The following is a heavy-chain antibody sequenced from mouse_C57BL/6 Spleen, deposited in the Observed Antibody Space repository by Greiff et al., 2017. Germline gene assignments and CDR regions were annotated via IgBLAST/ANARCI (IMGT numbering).Heavy chain of an antibody. V-gene: IGHV1-15*01. CDR2: IDPETGGT. D-gene: IGHD1-1*01. CDR3: TNYYGSSYRGFAY. CDR1: GYTFTDYE. Sequence: VQLQQSGAELVRPGASVTLSCKASGYTFTDYEMHWVKQTPVHGLEWIGAIDPETGGTAYNQKFKGKAILTADKSSSTAYMELRSLTSEDSAVYYCTNYYGSSYRGFAYWGQGTLVTVSA. J-gene: IGHJ3*01.